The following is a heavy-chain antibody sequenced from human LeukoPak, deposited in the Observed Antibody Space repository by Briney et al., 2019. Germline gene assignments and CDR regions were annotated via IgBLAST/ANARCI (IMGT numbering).Heavy chain of an antibody. Sequence: PSETLSLTCTVSGVSISSSSYYWGWIRQPPGKGLEWIGTIYYSGSTYYNPSLKSRVTISVDTSKNQFSLKLSSVTAADTAVYYCARGYCSGGSCYSFYYYYYMDVWGKGTTVTVSS. CDR1: GVSISSSSYY. CDR3: ARGYCSGGSCYSFYYYYYMDV. D-gene: IGHD2-15*01. V-gene: IGHV4-39*07. CDR2: IYYSGST. J-gene: IGHJ6*03.